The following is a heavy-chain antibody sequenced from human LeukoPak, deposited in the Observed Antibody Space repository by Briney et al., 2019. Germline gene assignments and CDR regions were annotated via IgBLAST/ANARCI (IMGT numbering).Heavy chain of an antibody. CDR1: GGSISSGGYY. V-gene: IGHV4-30-2*01. CDR2: IYHSGST. J-gene: IGHJ4*02. Sequence: PSETLSLTCTVSGGSISSGGYYWSWIPQPPGKGLEWIGYIYHSGSTYYNPSLKSRVTISVDRSKNQFSLKLSSVTAADTAVYYCARARGQSGVDYWGQGTLVTVSS. D-gene: IGHD3-10*01. CDR3: ARARGQSGVDY.